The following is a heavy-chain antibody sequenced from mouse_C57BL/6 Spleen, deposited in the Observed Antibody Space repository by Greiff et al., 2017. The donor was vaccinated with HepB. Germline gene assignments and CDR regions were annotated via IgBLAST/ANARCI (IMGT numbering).Heavy chain of an antibody. J-gene: IGHJ4*01. CDR2: IYPSDSET. CDR3: ARNNYYGSSPYAMDY. V-gene: IGHV1-61*01. Sequence: VQLQQPGAELVRPGSSVKLSCKASGYTFTSYWMDWVKQRPGQGLEWIGNIYPSDSETHYNQKFKDKATLTVDKSSSTAYMQLSSLTSEDSAVYYCARNNYYGSSPYAMDYWGQGTSVTVSS. D-gene: IGHD1-1*01. CDR1: GYTFTSYW.